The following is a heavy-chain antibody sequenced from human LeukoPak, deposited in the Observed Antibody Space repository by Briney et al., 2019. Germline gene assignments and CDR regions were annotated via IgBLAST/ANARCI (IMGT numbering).Heavy chain of an antibody. D-gene: IGHD3-10*01. Sequence: GGSLRLSCAASGFTFSSYSMNWVRQAPGKELEWVSSISSSSSYIYYADSVKGRFTISRDNAKNSLYLQMNSQRAEDTAVYYCARSRNYGSGSYYLFDYWGQGTLVTVSS. CDR2: ISSSSSYI. CDR1: GFTFSSYS. J-gene: IGHJ4*02. CDR3: ARSRNYGSGSYYLFDY. V-gene: IGHV3-21*01.